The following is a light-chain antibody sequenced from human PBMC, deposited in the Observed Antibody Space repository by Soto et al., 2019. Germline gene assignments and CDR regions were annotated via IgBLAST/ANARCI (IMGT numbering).Light chain of an antibody. CDR2: GAS. CDR1: QSGNIY. V-gene: IGKV3-15*01. J-gene: IGKJ5*01. CDR3: QQSNREGVS. Sequence: EIVMTQSPATLSVSPGERATLSCRASQSGNIYLAWYQQKPGQAPRLLIFGASSRATGIPARFSASGSGTEFAFTMIGRQSYDDRVYYCQQSNREGVSFAEGTRLEIK.